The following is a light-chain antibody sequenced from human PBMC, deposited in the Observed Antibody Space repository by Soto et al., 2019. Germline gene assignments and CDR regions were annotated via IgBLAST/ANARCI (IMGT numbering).Light chain of an antibody. CDR3: QNYDSAPIT. CDR2: AAS. J-gene: IGKJ5*01. CDR1: QSVSIK. V-gene: IGKV3-15*01. Sequence: EIVMTQSPATLSVSPGERATLSCRASQSVSIKLAWYQQKPGKAPKVLIYAASTLQPGVPSRFSGSGSGTDFTLSINSLQPDDFATYYCQNYDSAPITFGQGTRLEI.